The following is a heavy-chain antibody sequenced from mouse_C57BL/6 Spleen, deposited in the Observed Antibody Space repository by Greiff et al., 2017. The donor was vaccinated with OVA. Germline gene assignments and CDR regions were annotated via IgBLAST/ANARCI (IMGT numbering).Heavy chain of an antibody. Sequence: LVESGAELVRPGASVTLSCKASGYTFTDYEMHWVKQTPVHGLEWIGAIDPETGGTAYNQKFKGKAILTADKSSSTAYMELRSLTSEDSAVYYCTRSDWVHFDYWGQGTTLTVSS. J-gene: IGHJ2*01. CDR3: TRSDWVHFDY. V-gene: IGHV1-15*01. CDR1: GYTFTDYE. D-gene: IGHD4-1*01. CDR2: IDPETGGT.